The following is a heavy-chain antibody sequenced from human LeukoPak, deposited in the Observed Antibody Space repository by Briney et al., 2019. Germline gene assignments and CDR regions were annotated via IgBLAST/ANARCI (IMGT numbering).Heavy chain of an antibody. CDR1: GYTFTSYD. J-gene: IGHJ3*02. V-gene: IGHV1-8*03. CDR2: MNPNSGNT. Sequence: ASVKVSCKASGYTFTSYDINWVRQATGQGLEWMGWMNPNSGNTGYAQKFQGRVTITRNTSISTAYMELRSLRSDDTAVYYCARDRRYYDILTGYADAFDIWGQGTMVTVSS. CDR3: ARDRRYYDILTGYADAFDI. D-gene: IGHD3-9*01.